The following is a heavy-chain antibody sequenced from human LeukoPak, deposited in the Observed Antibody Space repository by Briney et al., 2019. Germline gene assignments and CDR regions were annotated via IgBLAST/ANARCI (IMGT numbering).Heavy chain of an antibody. D-gene: IGHD5-18*01. Sequence: GGSLRLSCAASGFTFSSYEMNWVSQAPGKGLEWVSYISSSGSTIYYADSVKGRFTISRDNAKNSLYLQMNSLRAEDTAVYYCARDPNTAMALYYFDYWGQGTLVTVSS. J-gene: IGHJ4*02. V-gene: IGHV3-48*03. CDR2: ISSSGSTI. CDR1: GFTFSSYE. CDR3: ARDPNTAMALYYFDY.